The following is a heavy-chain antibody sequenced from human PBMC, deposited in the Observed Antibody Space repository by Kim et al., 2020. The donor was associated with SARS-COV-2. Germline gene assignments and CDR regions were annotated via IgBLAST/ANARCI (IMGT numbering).Heavy chain of an antibody. CDR1: GGSFSGYY. D-gene: IGHD3-3*01. J-gene: IGHJ3*02. V-gene: IGHV4-34*01. Sequence: SETLSLTCAVYGGSFSGYYWSWIRQPPGKGLEWIGEINHSGSTNYNPSLKSRVTISVDTSKNQFSLKLSSVTAADTAVYYCVWTPRVRRAFDIWGQGTMV. CDR2: INHSGST. CDR3: VWTPRVRRAFDI.